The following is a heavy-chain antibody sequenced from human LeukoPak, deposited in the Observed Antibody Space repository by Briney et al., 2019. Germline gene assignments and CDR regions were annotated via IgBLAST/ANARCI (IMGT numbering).Heavy chain of an antibody. CDR1: GFTFSNYA. CDR3: AKWGDYDVLTGYYDSDY. Sequence: GGSLRLSCAASGFTFSNYAMSWVRQAPGKGLEWVSAVSGRDTSTYYTDSVKGRFTISRVNSKNTLYLQMNSLSAEDTAIYYCAKWGDYDVLTGYYDSDYWGQGTLVTVSS. J-gene: IGHJ4*02. V-gene: IGHV3-23*01. D-gene: IGHD3-9*01. CDR2: VSGRDTST.